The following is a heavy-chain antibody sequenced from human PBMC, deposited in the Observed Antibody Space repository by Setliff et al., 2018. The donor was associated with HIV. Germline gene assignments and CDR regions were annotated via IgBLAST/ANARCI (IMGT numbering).Heavy chain of an antibody. J-gene: IGHJ4*02. V-gene: IGHV3-7*01. CDR1: GFSFSRYW. CDR3: ARDRDQGYSSGWPRD. Sequence: GGSLRLSCAASGFSFSRYWMSWVRQAPGKGLEWVAKIKQDGSEKYYVDSVKGRFTISRDNAKKSLYLQMNSLRAEDTAVYFCARDRDQGYSSGWPRDWGQGTLVTVSS. D-gene: IGHD6-19*01. CDR2: IKQDGSEK.